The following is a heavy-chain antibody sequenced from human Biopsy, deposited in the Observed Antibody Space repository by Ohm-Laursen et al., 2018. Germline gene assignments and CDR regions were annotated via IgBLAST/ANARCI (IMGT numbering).Heavy chain of an antibody. Sequence: SETLSLTYAVHGGSLGLYNWDWIRLSPGKGLEWIGEINRSGGATYNPSLTRRVTMSIDTSNNQFSLKLSSVTAADAAIYYCARGGASDYWGRGTLVTVSS. J-gene: IGHJ4*02. CDR1: GGSLGLYN. V-gene: IGHV4-34*01. CDR2: INRSGGA. CDR3: ARGGASDY. D-gene: IGHD4/OR15-4a*01.